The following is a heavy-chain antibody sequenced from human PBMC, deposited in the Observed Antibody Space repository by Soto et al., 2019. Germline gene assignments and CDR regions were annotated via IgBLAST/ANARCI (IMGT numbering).Heavy chain of an antibody. CDR1: GGSFSGYY. D-gene: IGHD5-18*01. V-gene: IGHV4-34*01. Sequence: QVQLQQWGAGLLKPSETLSLTCAVYGGSFSGYYWSWIRQPPGKGLEWIGEINHSGSTNYNPSLKCRVPIPADPSETRSSLRLSSVAAGDTGVYYCAGARGGGRGYSYGFGYWGQGTLVTVSS. J-gene: IGHJ4*02. CDR3: AGARGGGRGYSYGFGY. CDR2: INHSGST.